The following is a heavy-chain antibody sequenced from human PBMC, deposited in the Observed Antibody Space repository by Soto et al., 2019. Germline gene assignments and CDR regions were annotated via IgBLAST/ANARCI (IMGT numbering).Heavy chain of an antibody. CDR2: IYYSGST. CDR1: GGSISSYY. V-gene: IGHV4-59*08. Sequence: QVQLQESGPGLVKSSETLSLTCTVSGGSISSYYWSWIRQPPGKGLEWIGYIYYSGSTNYNPSLKSRVTISVDTSKNQFSLKLSSVTAADTAVYYCARHSPYCGGDCYSYDYWGQGTLVTVSS. J-gene: IGHJ4*02. CDR3: ARHSPYCGGDCYSYDY. D-gene: IGHD2-21*02.